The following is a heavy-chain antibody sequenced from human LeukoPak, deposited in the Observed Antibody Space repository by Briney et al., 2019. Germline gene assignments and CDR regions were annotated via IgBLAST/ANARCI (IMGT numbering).Heavy chain of an antibody. CDR1: GYTFTSYD. V-gene: IGHV1-18*01. D-gene: IGHD2-15*01. CDR2: ISAYNGNT. Sequence: GASVKVSCKASGYTFTSYDISWVRQAPGQGLEWMGWISAYNGNTNYVQNLQGRVTMTTDTSTSTAYMELRSLRSDDTAVYYCARVWYSALWYLDLWGRGTLVTVSS. J-gene: IGHJ2*01. CDR3: ARVWYSALWYLDL.